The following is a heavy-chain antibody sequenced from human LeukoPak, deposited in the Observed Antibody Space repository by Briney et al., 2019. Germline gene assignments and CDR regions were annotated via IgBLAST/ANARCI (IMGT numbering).Heavy chain of an antibody. CDR2: IIPILGIA. V-gene: IGHV1-69*04. J-gene: IGHJ4*02. CDR1: GGTFSSYA. D-gene: IGHD3-22*01. CDR3: RVVVTSLGNIDY. Sequence: ASVKVSCKASGGTFSSYAISWVRQAPGQGLEWMGRIIPILGIANYAQKFQGRVTMTRDMSTSTVYMELSSLRSEDTAVYYCRVVVTSLGNIDYWGQGTLVTVSS.